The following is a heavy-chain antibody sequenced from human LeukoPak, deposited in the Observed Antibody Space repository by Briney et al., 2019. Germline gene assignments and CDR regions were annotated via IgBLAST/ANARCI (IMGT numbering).Heavy chain of an antibody. Sequence: PGGSLRLSCAASGFTFRTYSIHWARQAPGKGLEWVTVVSADGRTQLYSDSVKGRFTVSRDNPLNTLHLQMNSLKTEDTAVYYCAREFGHNRWYFASWGQEPWSPSP. CDR2: VSADGRTQ. V-gene: IGHV3-30*03. CDR1: GFTFRTYS. J-gene: IGHJ4*01. D-gene: IGHD5-24*01. CDR3: AREFGHNRWYFAS.